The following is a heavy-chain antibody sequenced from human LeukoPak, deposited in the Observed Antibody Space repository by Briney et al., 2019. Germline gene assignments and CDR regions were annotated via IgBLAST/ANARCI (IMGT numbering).Heavy chain of an antibody. CDR2: INPNSGGT. CDR3: AREGSSGYYRAWYFDL. J-gene: IGHJ2*01. D-gene: IGHD3-22*01. V-gene: IGHV1-2*02. Sequence: VASVKVSCKSSGYTFTGHYIHWVRQAPGQGLEWMGWINPNSGGTNYAQKFQGRVTMTRDTSSSTVYMELSSLRSEDAAVYYCAREGSSGYYRAWYFDLWGRGTLVTVSS. CDR1: GYTFTGHY.